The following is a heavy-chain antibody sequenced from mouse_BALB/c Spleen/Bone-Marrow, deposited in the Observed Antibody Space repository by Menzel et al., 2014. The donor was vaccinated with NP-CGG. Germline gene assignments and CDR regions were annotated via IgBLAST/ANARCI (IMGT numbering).Heavy chain of an antibody. CDR2: INPGSGGT. CDR1: GYAFTNYL. Sequence: SGAELVRPGTLVKVSCKASGYAFTNYLIEWVKQRPGQGLEWIGVINPGSGGTNYNEKLKGKATLTADKSSSTAYMQLSSLTSDETTLYSCTRTITVVVPLVHSGRGTLCPGAA. D-gene: IGHD1-1*01. J-gene: IGHJ3*01. V-gene: IGHV1-54*01. CDR3: TRTITVVVPLVH.